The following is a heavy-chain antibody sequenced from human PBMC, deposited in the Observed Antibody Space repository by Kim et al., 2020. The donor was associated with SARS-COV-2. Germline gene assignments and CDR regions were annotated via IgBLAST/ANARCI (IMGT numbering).Heavy chain of an antibody. D-gene: IGHD5-18*01. CDR1: GGSINDYY. J-gene: IGHJ4*02. Sequence: SETLSLTCTVSGGSINDYYWSWLRQPPGKGLEWIGYIYYSGSTNNNPSLKSRVTISVDTSKNQFSLKLSSVTAADTAVYYCARSRIRGYNTGYAVADYWGQGTLVTVPS. CDR2: IYYSGST. CDR3: ARSRIRGYNTGYAVADY. V-gene: IGHV4-59*01.